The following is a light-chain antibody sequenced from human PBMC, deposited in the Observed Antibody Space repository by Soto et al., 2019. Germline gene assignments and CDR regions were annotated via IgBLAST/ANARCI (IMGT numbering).Light chain of an antibody. J-gene: IGKJ1*01. CDR1: QSIRRRS. Sequence: EIVLTQSPGTLSLSPGERATLSCRASQSIRRRSLAWYQQKPGQAPRLLIYDTSSRTTGIPDRFSGSGSGTDFALTISRLEPEDFAVYYCQQYGSSPRTCGQGTKVEIK. CDR3: QQYGSSPRT. V-gene: IGKV3-20*01. CDR2: DTS.